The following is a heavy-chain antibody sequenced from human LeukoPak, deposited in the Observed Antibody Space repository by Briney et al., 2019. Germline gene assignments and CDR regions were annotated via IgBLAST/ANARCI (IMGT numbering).Heavy chain of an antibody. CDR1: GFTFSRYA. CDR2: ISDDGTFT. Sequence: GGSLRLSCAASGFTFSRYAMHWVRQAPGKGLEWVAVISDDGTFTLYGDSVRGRFTISRDSSRNTLYLQMNSLRPEDTAVYYCASFTYYDILTGYAQGPVDYWGQGTLVTVSS. D-gene: IGHD3-9*01. V-gene: IGHV3-30-3*01. J-gene: IGHJ4*02. CDR3: ASFTYYDILTGYAQGPVDY.